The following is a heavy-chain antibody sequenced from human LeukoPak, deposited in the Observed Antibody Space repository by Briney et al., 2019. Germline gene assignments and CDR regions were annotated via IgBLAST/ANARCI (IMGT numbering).Heavy chain of an antibody. V-gene: IGHV3-30*04. J-gene: IGHJ6*02. D-gene: IGHD2-15*01. Sequence: PGGSLRLSCAASGFTFSRYTMHWVRQAPGKGLEWVAFISHDGSNKYYADSVQGRLTISRDNSKNTLYVQMNSLRAEDTAVYYCARALGYCSGGSCYGDYYYGMDVWGQGTTVTVSS. CDR3: ARALGYCSGGSCYGDYYYGMDV. CDR2: ISHDGSNK. CDR1: GFTFSRYT.